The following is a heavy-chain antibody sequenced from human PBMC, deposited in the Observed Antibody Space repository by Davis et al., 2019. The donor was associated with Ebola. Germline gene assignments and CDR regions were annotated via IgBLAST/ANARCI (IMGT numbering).Heavy chain of an antibody. CDR2: LYSGGTT. CDR1: GFTVSNNY. J-gene: IGHJ6*02. Sequence: PGGSLRLSCAASGFTVSNNYISWVRQAPGKGLELVSVLYSGGTTYYADSGKGRFTISRDNSRNTVYLQMNSLRAEDSAVYYCARLQVPGRPFYYYGMDVWGQGTTVTVSS. D-gene: IGHD6-6*01. V-gene: IGHV3-53*01. CDR3: ARLQVPGRPFYYYGMDV.